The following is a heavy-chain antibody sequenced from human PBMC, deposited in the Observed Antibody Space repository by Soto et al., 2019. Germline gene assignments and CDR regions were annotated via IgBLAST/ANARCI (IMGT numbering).Heavy chain of an antibody. CDR3: ARVSRDLGAFDI. J-gene: IGHJ3*02. CDR2: IIPIYGTT. CDR1: GGTFSSYA. Sequence: GAPVKVSCKASGGTFSSYAISSLRQAPGQGLEWMGWIIPIYGTTNYAQKFQGRVTMTTDTSTSTAYMELRSLRSDDTAVYYCARVSRDLGAFDIWGQGTMVTVSS. V-gene: IGHV1-69*05. D-gene: IGHD3-3*01.